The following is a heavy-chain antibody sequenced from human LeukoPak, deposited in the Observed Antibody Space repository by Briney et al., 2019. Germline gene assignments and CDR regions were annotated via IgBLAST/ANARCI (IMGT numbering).Heavy chain of an antibody. CDR2: ISAYNGNT. CDR3: ARYTSSSWYYYYYMDV. CDR1: GYTFTSYG. V-gene: IGHV1-18*01. Sequence: ASVKVSCKASGYTFTSYGISWVRQAPGQGLEWMGWISAYNGNTNYAQKLQGRVTMTTDTSTSTAYMELRSLRSDDTAVYYCARYTSSSWYYYYYMDVWGKGTTVTVSS. D-gene: IGHD6-13*01. J-gene: IGHJ6*03.